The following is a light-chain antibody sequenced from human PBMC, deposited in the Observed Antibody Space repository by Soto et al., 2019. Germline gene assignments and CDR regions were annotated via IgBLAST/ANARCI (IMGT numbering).Light chain of an antibody. CDR3: QQYFTTPWT. V-gene: IGKV4-1*01. Sequence: EIVMTQSPDSLAVSLGARATIKCKSSQSVLYSSNDRSYLAWFQQKPGQPPKALIYWASSRESGVPDRFSGSGSGTDLTLSISSLQAEDVAVYFCQQYFTTPWTFGQGTKVEI. CDR1: QSVLYSSNDRSY. J-gene: IGKJ1*01. CDR2: WAS.